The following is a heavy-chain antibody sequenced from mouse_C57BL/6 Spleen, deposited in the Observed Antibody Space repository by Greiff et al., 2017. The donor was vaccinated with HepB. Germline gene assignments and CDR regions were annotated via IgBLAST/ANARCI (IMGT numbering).Heavy chain of an antibody. CDR2: IWTGGGT. V-gene: IGHV2-9-1*01. J-gene: IGHJ4*01. CDR3: ARIYYYGSSYRDYAMDY. Sequence: VHLVESGPGLVAPSQSLSITCTVSGFSLTSYAISWVRQPPGKGLEWLGVIWTGGGTNYNSALKSRLSISKDNSKSQVFLKMNSLQTDDTARYYCARIYYYGSSYRDYAMDYWGQGTSVTVSS. CDR1: GFSLTSYA. D-gene: IGHD1-1*01.